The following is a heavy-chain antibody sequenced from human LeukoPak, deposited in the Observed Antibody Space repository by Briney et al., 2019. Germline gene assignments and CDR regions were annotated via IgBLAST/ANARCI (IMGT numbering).Heavy chain of an antibody. CDR2: IRSKIYDCTQ. CDR1: GFTFGDYA. CDR3: TRDQTPYY. Sequence: GGSLRLSCTAYGFTFGDYAMTWVRQAPGKGLKWVGFIRSKIYDCTQEYAASVKGRVNISRDDSKGIAYLQMNSLKTEDTAVYYRTRDQTPYYWGQGTLVTVSS. J-gene: IGHJ4*02. V-gene: IGHV3-49*04.